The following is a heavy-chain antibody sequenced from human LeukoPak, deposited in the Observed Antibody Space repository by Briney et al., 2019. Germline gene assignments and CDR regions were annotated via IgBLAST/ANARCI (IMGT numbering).Heavy chain of an antibody. CDR1: GFPFSSYA. Sequence: GGSLRLSCAASGFPFSSYAMNRVRQAPGKGLEWVSVIAGSDGFTQYADSVKGRFTISRDNSKNTVYLQMNRLRVEDTALYYCVRSLDYWGQGTLVTVSS. CDR2: IAGSDGFT. J-gene: IGHJ4*02. CDR3: VRSLDY. V-gene: IGHV3-23*01.